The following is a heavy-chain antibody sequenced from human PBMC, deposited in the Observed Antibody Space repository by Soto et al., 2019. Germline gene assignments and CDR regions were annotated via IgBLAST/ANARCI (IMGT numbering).Heavy chain of an antibody. CDR2: MNPNSGNT. J-gene: IGHJ3*02. CDR3: ARGINYYDSGDDAFDI. V-gene: IGHV1-8*01. D-gene: IGHD3-10*01. CDR1: GYTFTSYD. Sequence: QVQLVQSGAEVKKPGASVKVSCKASGYTFTSYDINWVRQATGQGLEWMGWMNPNSGNTGYAQEFQGRVTMTRNTSISTAYMELSSLRSEDTAVYYCARGINYYDSGDDAFDIWGQGTMVTVSS.